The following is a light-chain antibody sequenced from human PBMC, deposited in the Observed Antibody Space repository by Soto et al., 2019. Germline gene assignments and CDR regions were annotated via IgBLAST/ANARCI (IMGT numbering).Light chain of an antibody. Sequence: ETVMTQSPATLSVSPGGRATLSCRASQSISDTLAWYQQKPGQAPRLLIYGASTRPIGIPARFSGTGSETELTITISSLQSEDFEVYYCQQYNRWPRAFGQGTKVDIK. CDR2: GAS. V-gene: IGKV3-15*01. CDR1: QSISDT. CDR3: QQYNRWPRA. J-gene: IGKJ1*01.